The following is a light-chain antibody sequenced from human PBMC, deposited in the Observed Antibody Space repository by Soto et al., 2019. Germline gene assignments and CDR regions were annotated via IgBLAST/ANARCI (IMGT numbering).Light chain of an antibody. Sequence: QSVLTQPPSVSGAPGQRVTISCTGSSSNIGAGFDVRWYQQFPRTAPTLLIYSNNNRPSGVPDRFSVSKSATSASLAITGLQAADEADYYCQSYDSSLSAYVFGSGTKLTVL. V-gene: IGLV1-40*01. CDR3: QSYDSSLSAYV. CDR1: SSNIGAGFD. CDR2: SNN. J-gene: IGLJ1*01.